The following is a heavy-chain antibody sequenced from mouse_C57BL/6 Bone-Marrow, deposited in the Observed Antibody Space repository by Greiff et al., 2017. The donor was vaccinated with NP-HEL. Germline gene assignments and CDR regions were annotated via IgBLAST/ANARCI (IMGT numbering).Heavy chain of an antibody. J-gene: IGHJ1*03. V-gene: IGHV3-6*01. Sequence: EVQLQESGPGLVKPSQSLSLTCSVTGYSITSGYYWNWIRQFPGNKLEWMGYISYDGSNNYNPSLKNRISITRDTSKNQFFLKLNSVTTEDTATYYCARERAVVARRYFEVWGTGTTVTVSS. D-gene: IGHD1-1*01. CDR1: GYSITSGYY. CDR3: ARERAVVARRYFEV. CDR2: ISYDGSN.